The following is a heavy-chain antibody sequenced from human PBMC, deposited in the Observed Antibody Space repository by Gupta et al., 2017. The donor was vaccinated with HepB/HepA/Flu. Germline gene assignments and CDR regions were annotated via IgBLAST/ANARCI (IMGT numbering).Heavy chain of an antibody. Sequence: EVQLLESGGGLVQPGGSLRLSCAASGFTFRSYVMSWVRQAPGKGLGWVSRIGGSATGEITNYADSVKGRFTISRDNSQNTMYRQMCSLRVEDTAIYYCTKDGVFDYWGQGTLVTVSS. CDR1: GFTFRSYV. V-gene: IGHV3-23*01. D-gene: IGHD3-16*01. CDR3: TKDGVFDY. CDR2: IGGSATGEIT. J-gene: IGHJ4*02.